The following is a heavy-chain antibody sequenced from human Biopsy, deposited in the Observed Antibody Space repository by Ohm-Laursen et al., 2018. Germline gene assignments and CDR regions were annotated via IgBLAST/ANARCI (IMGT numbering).Heavy chain of an antibody. J-gene: IGHJ4*02. CDR1: GGSIKSYY. V-gene: IGHV4-59*01. D-gene: IGHD7-27*01. Sequence: SETLSLTWIVSGGSIKSYYWNWIRQSPGKGLEWIGFIYYTGHTNYNPSLKSRATISVDTSKNQFSLKVISVTAADTAVYYCARLTGDPSYWGQGILVTVSS. CDR3: ARLTGDPSY. CDR2: IYYTGHT.